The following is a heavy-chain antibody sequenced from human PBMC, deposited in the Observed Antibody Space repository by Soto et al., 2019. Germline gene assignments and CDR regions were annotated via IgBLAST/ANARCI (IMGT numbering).Heavy chain of an antibody. CDR3: ARHRVPSVYDPIPGCFDS. Sequence: QLQLQESGPGLVKPSETLSLTCTVSGGSLSSSSSYWGWIRQPPGRGLEWIGSMSYSGSTYHNPSLKNRFTLSVDTSQSRFSWKLASGAATDTAVYYCARHRVPSVYDPIPGCFDSWGQGILVTASS. D-gene: IGHD5-12*01. CDR2: MSYSGST. CDR1: GGSLSSSSSY. V-gene: IGHV4-39*01. J-gene: IGHJ4*02.